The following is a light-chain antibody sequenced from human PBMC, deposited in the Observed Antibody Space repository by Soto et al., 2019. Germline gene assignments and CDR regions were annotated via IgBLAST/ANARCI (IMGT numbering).Light chain of an antibody. CDR1: SSDVGSYNL. CDR3: SSYTSSSTRV. V-gene: IGLV2-14*02. Sequence: QSALTQPASVSGSPGQSITISCTGTSSDVGSYNLASWYQQHPGKAPKLMIYEVSNRPSGVSNRFSGSKSGNTASLTISGLQAEDEADYYCSSYTSSSTRVFGTGTKVTVL. J-gene: IGLJ1*01. CDR2: EVS.